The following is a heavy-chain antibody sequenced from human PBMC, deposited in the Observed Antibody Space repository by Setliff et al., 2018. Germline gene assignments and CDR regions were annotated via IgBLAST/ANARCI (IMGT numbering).Heavy chain of an antibody. D-gene: IGHD2-15*01. Sequence: SGGFISSHYWSWIRQPPGKGLEWIGSIYYSGSTNYNPSLKSRVTILSDTSKNQFSLILSSVTAADTAVYYCASERESASRQTYFDSWGQGTLVTVSS. J-gene: IGHJ4*02. CDR2: IYYSGST. CDR1: GGFISSHY. CDR3: ASERESASRQTYFDS. V-gene: IGHV4-59*11.